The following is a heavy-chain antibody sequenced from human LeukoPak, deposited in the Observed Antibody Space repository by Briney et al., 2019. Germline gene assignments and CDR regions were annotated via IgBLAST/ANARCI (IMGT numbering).Heavy chain of an antibody. CDR2: IYHSGST. D-gene: IGHD6-19*01. V-gene: IGHV4-4*02. CDR3: ARARWYTTGWYGFDY. J-gene: IGHJ4*02. Sequence: SETLSLTCAVSGGSISSSNWWSWVRQPPGKGLEWIGEIYHSGSTNYNPSLKSRVTISVDKSKNQFSLKLSSVTAADTAVYFCARARWYTTGWYGFDYWGQGTLVTVSS. CDR1: GGSISSSNW.